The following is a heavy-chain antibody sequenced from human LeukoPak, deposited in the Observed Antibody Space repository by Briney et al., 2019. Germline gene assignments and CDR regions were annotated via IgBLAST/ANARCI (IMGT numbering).Heavy chain of an antibody. CDR3: ARSGIAAAGYNWFDP. Sequence: ASVKVSCKASGYTFTSHAMHWVRQAPGQRLEWMGWINAGNGNTKYSQKFQGRVTITRDTSASTAYMELSSLRSEDTAVYYCARSGIAAAGYNWFDPWGQGTLVTVSS. CDR2: INAGNGNT. V-gene: IGHV1-3*01. J-gene: IGHJ5*02. D-gene: IGHD6-13*01. CDR1: GYTFTSHA.